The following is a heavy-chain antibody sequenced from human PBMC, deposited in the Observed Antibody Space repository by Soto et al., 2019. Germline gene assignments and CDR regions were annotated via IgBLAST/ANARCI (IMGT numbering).Heavy chain of an antibody. CDR1: GGSISSYY. V-gene: IGHV4-59*01. CDR2: IYYSGST. J-gene: IGHJ6*03. D-gene: IGHD2-15*01. Sequence: SETLSLTCTVSGGSISSYYWSWIRQPPGKGLEWIGYIYYSGSTNYNPSLKSRVTISVDTSKNQFSLKLSSVTAADTAVYYCARRVVVAAPGFYYYYIDVRGKRTTVTFSS. CDR3: ARRVVVAAPGFYYYYIDV.